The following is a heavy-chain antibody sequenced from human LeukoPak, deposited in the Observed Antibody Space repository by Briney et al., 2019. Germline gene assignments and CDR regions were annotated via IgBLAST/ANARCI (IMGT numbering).Heavy chain of an antibody. J-gene: IGHJ4*02. V-gene: IGHV4-39*01. CDR1: GGSISSSSYY. Sequence: SETLSLTCTVSGGSISSSSYYWGWLRQPPGKGLEWIGSIYYSGSTYYNPSLKSRVTISVDTSKNQFSLKLSSVTAADTAVYYCARHRRAVAGKVDYWGQGTLVTVSS. CDR3: ARHRRAVAGKVDY. D-gene: IGHD6-19*01. CDR2: IYYSGST.